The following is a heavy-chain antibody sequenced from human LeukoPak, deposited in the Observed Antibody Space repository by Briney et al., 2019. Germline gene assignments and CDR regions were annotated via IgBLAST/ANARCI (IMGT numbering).Heavy chain of an antibody. D-gene: IGHD3-16*02. Sequence: SGGSLRLSCAASGFTFSSYWMSWVRQAPGKGLEWVANIKQDGSEKYYVDSVKGRFTISRDNAKNSLYLQVDSLRAEDTAVYYCAKNVWGSYRSNYYFDYWGQGTLVTVSS. V-gene: IGHV3-7*03. CDR2: IKQDGSEK. CDR1: GFTFSSYW. J-gene: IGHJ4*02. CDR3: AKNVWGSYRSNYYFDY.